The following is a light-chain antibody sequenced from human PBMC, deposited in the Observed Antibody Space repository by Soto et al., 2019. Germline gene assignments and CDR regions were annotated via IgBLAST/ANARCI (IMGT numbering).Light chain of an antibody. CDR3: QQYNNWPPLT. V-gene: IGKV3-15*01. CDR1: QVFGSS. J-gene: IGKJ4*01. Sequence: EIVVTQFPATLSVSPRERATLSCRASQVFGSSLAWYQQKPGQAPRLLIYDASTRATGIPARFSGSGSGTEFSLTISSLQSEDFAVYYCQQYNNWPPLTFGGGSKVAIK. CDR2: DAS.